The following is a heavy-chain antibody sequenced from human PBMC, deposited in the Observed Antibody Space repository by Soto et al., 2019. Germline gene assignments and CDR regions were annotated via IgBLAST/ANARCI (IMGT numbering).Heavy chain of an antibody. V-gene: IGHV1-69*13. CDR3: ASFDPLYSYGLDY. CDR1: GGTFSSYA. D-gene: IGHD5-18*01. J-gene: IGHJ4*02. Sequence: RASVKVSCKASGGTFSSYAISWVRQAPGQGLEWMGGIIPIFGTANYAQKFQGRVTITADESTSTAYMELSSLRSEDTAVYYCASFDPLYSYGLDYWGQGTLVTVSS. CDR2: IIPIFGTA.